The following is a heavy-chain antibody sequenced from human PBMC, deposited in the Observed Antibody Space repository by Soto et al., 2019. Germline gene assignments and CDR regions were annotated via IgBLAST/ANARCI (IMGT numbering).Heavy chain of an antibody. V-gene: IGHV1-69*12. D-gene: IGHD6-13*01. CDR2: IIPIFGTA. Sequence: QVQLVQSGAEVKKPGSSVKVSCKASGGTFSSYAISWVRQAPGQGLEWMGGIIPIFGTANYAQKFQGRVMITADESTSTAYMELSSLRSDDTAVYYCASDVMAAAGSAGWGQGTLVIVAS. CDR1: GGTFSSYA. J-gene: IGHJ4*02. CDR3: ASDVMAAAGSAG.